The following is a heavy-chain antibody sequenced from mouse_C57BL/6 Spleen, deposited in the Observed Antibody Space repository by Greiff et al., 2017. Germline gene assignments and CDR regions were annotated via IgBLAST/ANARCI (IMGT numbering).Heavy chain of an antibody. CDR1: GYTFTSYW. J-gene: IGHJ2*01. CDR2: IDPSDSYT. V-gene: IGHV1-69*01. CDR3: ARLDYDGFDY. D-gene: IGHD2-4*01. Sequence: QVQLQQPGAELVMPGASVKLSCKASGYTFTSYWMHRVKQRPGQGLEWIGEIDPSDSYTNYNQKFKGKSTLTVDKSSSTAYMQLSSLTSEDSAVYYCARLDYDGFDYWGQGTTLTVSS.